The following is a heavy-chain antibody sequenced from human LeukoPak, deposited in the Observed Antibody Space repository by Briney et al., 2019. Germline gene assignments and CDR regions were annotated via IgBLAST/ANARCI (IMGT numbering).Heavy chain of an antibody. CDR3: ARMGVRRIDYYYMDV. CDR1: GGSFNGYY. J-gene: IGHJ6*03. Sequence: SETLSLTCAVYGGSFNGYYWSWIRQPPGKGLEWIGEINHSGSTNYNPSLKSRVTISVDTSKNQFSLKLSSVTAADTAVYYCARMGVRRIDYYYMDVWGKGTTVTVSS. CDR2: INHSGST. V-gene: IGHV4-34*01. D-gene: IGHD3-16*01.